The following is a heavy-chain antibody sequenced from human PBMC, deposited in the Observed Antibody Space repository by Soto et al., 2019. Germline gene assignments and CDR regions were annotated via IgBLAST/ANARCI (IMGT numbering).Heavy chain of an antibody. J-gene: IGHJ4*02. CDR3: ARGGEPIDY. CDR1: GYSFTSHY. D-gene: IGHD2-21*01. V-gene: IGHV1-46*01. Sequence: ASVKVSCKAIGYSFTSHYMHWVRQAPGQGLEWMGTIYPGDVNIGYAQKFKGRVTMTRDTSTSTAYMELSSLRSEDTAVYYCARGGEPIDYWGQGTLVTVSS. CDR2: IYPGDVNI.